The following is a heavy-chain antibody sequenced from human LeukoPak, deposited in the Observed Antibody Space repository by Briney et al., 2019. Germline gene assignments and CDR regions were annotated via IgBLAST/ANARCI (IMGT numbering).Heavy chain of an antibody. CDR2: ITSSSRTI. Sequence: GGSLRLSCAASGFTFSSYSMNWVRQAPGKGLEWLSFITSSSRTIYYTDSVRGRFTVSRDNGKNSSYLQMNSLRAEDSAVYYCARDVGVYGDYAILGYWGQGTLVTVSS. D-gene: IGHD4-17*01. CDR3: ARDVGVYGDYAILGY. V-gene: IGHV3-48*01. J-gene: IGHJ4*02. CDR1: GFTFSSYS.